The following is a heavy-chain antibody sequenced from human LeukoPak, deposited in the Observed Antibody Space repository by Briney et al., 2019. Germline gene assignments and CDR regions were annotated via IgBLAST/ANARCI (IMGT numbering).Heavy chain of an antibody. CDR3: ARQPTTTVVPYFDY. V-gene: IGHV1-2*06. D-gene: IGHD4-23*01. CDR1: GYTFTGYY. CDR2: INPNSGGT. J-gene: IGHJ4*02. Sequence: ASVKVSCKASGYTFTGYYMHWVRQAPGQGLEWMGRINPNSGGTNYAQKFQGRVTMTRDTSISTAYMELSRLRSDDTAVYYCARQPTTTVVPYFDYWGQGTLVTVSS.